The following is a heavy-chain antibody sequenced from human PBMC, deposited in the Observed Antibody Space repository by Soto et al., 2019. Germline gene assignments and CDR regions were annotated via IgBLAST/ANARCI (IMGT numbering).Heavy chain of an antibody. J-gene: IGHJ4*02. D-gene: IGHD2-15*01. Sequence: QVQLVQSGAEVKKPGASVKVSCKASGYTFTGYYMHWVRQAPGQGLEWMGWINPNSGGTNYAQKFQGRVTMTRDTAISTGYMELGRLRSDDTAVYYCARVPVVTPEGAFDYWGQGTLVTVSS. V-gene: IGHV1-2*02. CDR1: GYTFTGYY. CDR3: ARVPVVTPEGAFDY. CDR2: INPNSGGT.